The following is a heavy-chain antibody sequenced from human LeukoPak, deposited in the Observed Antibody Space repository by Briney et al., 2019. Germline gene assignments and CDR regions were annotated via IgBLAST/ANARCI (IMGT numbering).Heavy chain of an antibody. V-gene: IGHV3-7*01. D-gene: IGHD3-16*01. CDR2: INQDGSQK. CDR1: GFTFSTYW. J-gene: IGHJ4*02. CDR3: ARDAYLYYFDY. Sequence: PGGSLRLSCAASGFTFSTYWMSWVRQAPGKGLEWVANINQDGSQKYYVDSVKGRFTISRDNAKNSLYLQMNSLRAEDTAVYYCARDAYLYYFDYWGQGTLVTVSS.